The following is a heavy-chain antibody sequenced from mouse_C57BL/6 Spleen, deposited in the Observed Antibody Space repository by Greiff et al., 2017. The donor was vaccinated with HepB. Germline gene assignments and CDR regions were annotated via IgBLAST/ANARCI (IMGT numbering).Heavy chain of an antibody. J-gene: IGHJ4*01. CDR3: ARRRDLPNWAMDY. Sequence: EVQLQQSGPELVKPGASVKISCKASGYTFTDYYMNWVKQSHGKSLEWIGDINPNNGGTSYNQKFKGKATLTVDKSSSTAYMELRSLTSEDSAVYYCARRRDLPNWAMDYWGQGTSVTVSS. V-gene: IGHV1-26*01. D-gene: IGHD4-1*02. CDR1: GYTFTDYY. CDR2: INPNNGGT.